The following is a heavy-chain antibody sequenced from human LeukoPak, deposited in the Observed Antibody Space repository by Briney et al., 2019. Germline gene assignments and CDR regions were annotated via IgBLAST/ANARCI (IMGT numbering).Heavy chain of an antibody. D-gene: IGHD1-1*01. V-gene: IGHV4-4*02. CDR2: IYHSGSP. J-gene: IGHJ4*02. CDR3: ARVNINNWHSCDY. CDR1: GGSISSNNW. Sequence: SGTLSLTCAVSGGSISSNNWWGWVRQPPGKGLEWIGEIYHSGSPNYNPSLKSQVTISVDKSRNHFSLNLSSVTAADTAVYYCARVNINNWHSCDYWGQGTLVTVSS.